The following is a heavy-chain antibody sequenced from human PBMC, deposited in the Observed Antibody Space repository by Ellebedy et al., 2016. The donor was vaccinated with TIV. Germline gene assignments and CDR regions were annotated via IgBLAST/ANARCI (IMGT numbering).Heavy chain of an antibody. Sequence: LSLTCAASGFIFSNAWVNWVRQAPGKGLEWVGRIKTTTGGGATDYAAPVKGRFIISRDDSKNTLYLQMNSLKTEDTAVYYCTTELCSSGCFPGIYWGQGTLVTVSS. D-gene: IGHD2-15*01. CDR3: TTELCSSGCFPGIY. CDR2: IKTTTGGGAT. V-gene: IGHV3-15*07. J-gene: IGHJ4*02. CDR1: GFIFSNAW.